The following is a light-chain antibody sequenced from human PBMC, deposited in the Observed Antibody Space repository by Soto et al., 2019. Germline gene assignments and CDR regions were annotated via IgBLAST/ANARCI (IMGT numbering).Light chain of an antibody. V-gene: IGLV2-11*01. CDR1: SSDVGGYNY. Sequence: QSVPTQPRSVSRSPGQSVTISCTGTSSDVGGYNYVSWYQHHPGKAPKVMIYDVSKRPSGVPDRFSGSKSGNTASLTISGLQAEDEADYYCCSYAGSYTYVFGTGTKVTVL. CDR3: CSYAGSYTYV. CDR2: DVS. J-gene: IGLJ1*01.